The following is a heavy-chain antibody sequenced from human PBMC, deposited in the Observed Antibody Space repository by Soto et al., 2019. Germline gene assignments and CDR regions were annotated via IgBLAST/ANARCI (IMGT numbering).Heavy chain of an antibody. D-gene: IGHD4-17*01. CDR3: ARPPDLYGGGNWFDP. CDR2: IWYDGSNK. J-gene: IGHJ5*02. CDR1: GFTFSSYG. V-gene: IGHV3-33*01. Sequence: GGSLRLSCAASGFTFSSYGMHWVRQAPGKGLEWVAVIWYDGSNKYYADSVKGRFTISRDNSKNTLYLQMNSLRAEDTAVYYCARPPDLYGGGNWFDPWGQGTLVTVSS.